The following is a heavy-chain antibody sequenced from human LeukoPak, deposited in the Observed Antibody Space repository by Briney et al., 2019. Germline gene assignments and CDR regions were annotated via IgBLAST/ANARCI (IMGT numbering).Heavy chain of an antibody. J-gene: IGHJ4*02. Sequence: SVKVSCKASGYTFASYYMHWVRQAPGQGLEWMGRIIPIFGTANYAQKFQGRVTITTDESTSTAYMELSSLRSEDMAVYYCARDRASTAMAYFDYWGQGTLVTVSS. CDR2: IIPIFGTA. D-gene: IGHD5-18*01. CDR3: ARDRASTAMAYFDY. CDR1: GYTFASYY. V-gene: IGHV1-69*05.